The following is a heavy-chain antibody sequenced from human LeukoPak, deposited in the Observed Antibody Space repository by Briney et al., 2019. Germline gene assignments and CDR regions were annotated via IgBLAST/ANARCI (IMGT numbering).Heavy chain of an antibody. V-gene: IGHV1-46*01. J-gene: IGHJ5*02. D-gene: IGHD3-3*01. CDR2: INPSGGST. Sequence: VASVKVSCKASGYTFTSYHMHWVRQAPGQGLEWMGVINPSGGSTSYAQKFQGRVTMTRDTSTSTVYMELSSLRSEDTAVYYCARDRGIRGVGVAPLNWFDPWGQGTLVTVSS. CDR1: GYTFTSYH. CDR3: ARDRGIRGVGVAPLNWFDP.